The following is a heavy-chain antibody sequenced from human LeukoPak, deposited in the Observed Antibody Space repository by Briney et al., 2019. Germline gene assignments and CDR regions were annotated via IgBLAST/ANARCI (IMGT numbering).Heavy chain of an antibody. J-gene: IGHJ4*02. Sequence: GGSLRLSCAASGFTFSSYAMSWVRQAPGKGLEWVSAISGSGGSTYYADSVKGRFTISRDNSKNTLYLQMNSLRAEDTAVYYCAKDMQRTWYSSSWYQKFAPPGNFDYWGQGTLVTVSS. D-gene: IGHD6-13*01. CDR2: ISGSGGST. CDR3: AKDMQRTWYSSSWYQKFAPPGNFDY. CDR1: GFTFSSYA. V-gene: IGHV3-23*01.